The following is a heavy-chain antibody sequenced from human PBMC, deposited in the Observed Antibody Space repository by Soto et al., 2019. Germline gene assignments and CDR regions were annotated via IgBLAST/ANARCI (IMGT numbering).Heavy chain of an antibody. D-gene: IGHD3-3*01. CDR1: GYTFTSYG. CDR3: ARDRLVIRFLEWLPSYYYYGMDV. J-gene: IGHJ6*02. CDR2: ISAYNGNT. V-gene: IGHV1-18*01. Sequence: ASVKVSCKASGYTFTSYGISWVRQAPGQGLEWMGWISAYNGNTNYAQKLQGRVTMTTDTSTSTAYMELRSLRSDDTAVYYCARDRLVIRFLEWLPSYYYYGMDVWGQGTTVTVSS.